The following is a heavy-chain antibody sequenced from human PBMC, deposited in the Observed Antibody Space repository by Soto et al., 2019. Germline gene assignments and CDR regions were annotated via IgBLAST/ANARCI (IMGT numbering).Heavy chain of an antibody. CDR2: IIPIFGTA. Sequence: QVLLVQSGAEVKKPGSSVKVSCKASGGTFSTYAISWVRQAPGQGLEWMGGIIPIFGTADYSQKFQDRITITADESTNTAYMGLSSLRSEDTAVYYCARSEITPDYFDSSGYYYVLAFDIWGQGTVVTVSS. CDR3: ARSEITPDYFDSSGYYYVLAFDI. D-gene: IGHD3-22*01. CDR1: GGTFSTYA. V-gene: IGHV1-69*01. J-gene: IGHJ3*02.